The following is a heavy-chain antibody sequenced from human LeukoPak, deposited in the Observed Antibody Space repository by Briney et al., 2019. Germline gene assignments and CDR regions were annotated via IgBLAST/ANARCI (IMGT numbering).Heavy chain of an antibody. D-gene: IGHD2-15*01. Sequence: ASVKVSCKASGYTFTSYYMHWVRQAPGQGLEWMGRIIPILGIANYAQKFQGRVTITADKSTSTAYMELSSLRSEDTAVYYCARVGYCSGGSCYYDYYYYYGMDVWGQGTTVTVSS. CDR2: IIPILGIA. V-gene: IGHV1-69*04. CDR3: ARVGYCSGGSCYYDYYYYYGMDV. J-gene: IGHJ6*02. CDR1: GYTFTSYY.